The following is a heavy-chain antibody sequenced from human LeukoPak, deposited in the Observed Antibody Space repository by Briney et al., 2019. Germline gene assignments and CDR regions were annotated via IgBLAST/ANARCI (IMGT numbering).Heavy chain of an antibody. CDR1: GYSFTNYW. Sequence: GESLKISCKGSGYSFTNYWIGWVRQMPGKGLEWMGIIYPGDSDNRYSPSFQGQVTISADKSISTAYLQWSSLKASDTAVYYCARLQRDGYNSLGSYNVDYWGQGTLVTVSS. D-gene: IGHD5-24*01. CDR3: ARLQRDGYNSLGSYNVDY. V-gene: IGHV5-51*01. J-gene: IGHJ4*02. CDR2: IYPGDSDN.